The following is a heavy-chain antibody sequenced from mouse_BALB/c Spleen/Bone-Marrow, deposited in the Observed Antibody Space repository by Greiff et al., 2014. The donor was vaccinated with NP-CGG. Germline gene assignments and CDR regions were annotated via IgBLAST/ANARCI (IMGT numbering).Heavy chain of an antibody. J-gene: IGHJ1*01. CDR3: TRSGCYSYGTYFDV. CDR2: INPSNGVT. CDR1: GYNFKNYY. D-gene: IGHD3-3*01. V-gene: IGHV1S81*02. Sequence: QVQLQQSGAELVKPGASVKLSCKASGYNFKNYYMYWVKQRPEQGLEWIGEINPSNGVTNFNEKFMSKATLTVDNSSSTAYMHLSSLTSEDSAVDDCTRSGCYSYGTYFDVWGAGTTVTVSS.